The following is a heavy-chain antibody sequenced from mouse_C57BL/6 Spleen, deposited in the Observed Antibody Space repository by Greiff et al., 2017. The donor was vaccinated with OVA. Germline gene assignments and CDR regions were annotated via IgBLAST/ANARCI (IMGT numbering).Heavy chain of an antibody. CDR2: INPNNGGT. J-gene: IGHJ4*01. Sequence: VQLQQSGPELVKPGASVKIPCKASGYTFTDYNMDWVKQSHGKSLEWIGDINPNNGGTIYNQKFKGKATLIVDKSSSTAYMELRSLTSEDTAVYYCARGVYYYGSSFYAMDYWGQGTSVTVSS. D-gene: IGHD1-1*01. V-gene: IGHV1-18*01. CDR1: GYTFTDYN. CDR3: ARGVYYYGSSFYAMDY.